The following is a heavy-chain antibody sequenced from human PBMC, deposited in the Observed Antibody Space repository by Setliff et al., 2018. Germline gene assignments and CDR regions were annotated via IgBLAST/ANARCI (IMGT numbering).Heavy chain of an antibody. D-gene: IGHD3-22*01. J-gene: IGHJ3*01. Sequence: GSLRLSCAAPELIFSHTWMNWVRQAPGKGLEWVGRIKGQTDGGTTDYAAPVKGRFSISRDESKNTVYLQMNSLRGEDTAVSYCVRDRWKVIVNRGDDAFDLWGPGAMVTVSS. CDR3: VRDRWKVIVNRGDDAFDL. V-gene: IGHV3-15*01. CDR1: ELIFSHTW. CDR2: IKGQTDGGTT.